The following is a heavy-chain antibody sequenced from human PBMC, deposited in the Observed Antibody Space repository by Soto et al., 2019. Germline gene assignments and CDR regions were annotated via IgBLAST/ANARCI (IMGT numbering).Heavy chain of an antibody. CDR2: IYYSGST. J-gene: IGHJ6*02. Sequence: PSETLSLTCTVSGGSISSYYWSWIRQPPGKGLGWIGYIYYSGSTNYNPSLKSRVTISVDTSKNQFSLKLSSVTAADTAVYYCARGAARAGILYYNGMDVCGQGTTVTGSS. D-gene: IGHD2-15*01. CDR3: ARGAARAGILYYNGMDV. V-gene: IGHV4-59*01. CDR1: GGSISSYY.